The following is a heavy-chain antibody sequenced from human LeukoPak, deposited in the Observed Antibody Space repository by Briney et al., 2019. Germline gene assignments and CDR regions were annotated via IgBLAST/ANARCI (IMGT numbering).Heavy chain of an antibody. Sequence: SETLSLTCTVSDGSIYSYYWSWIRQPPGKGLEWIGHVSYSGSTNYNPSLNSRVTVSVDTPKSQISLKLSSVTAADTAVYYCARRAPYSYEWSTLDYWGQGTLVTVSS. CDR2: VSYSGST. J-gene: IGHJ4*02. V-gene: IGHV4-59*08. D-gene: IGHD5-18*01. CDR3: ARRAPYSYEWSTLDY. CDR1: DGSIYSYY.